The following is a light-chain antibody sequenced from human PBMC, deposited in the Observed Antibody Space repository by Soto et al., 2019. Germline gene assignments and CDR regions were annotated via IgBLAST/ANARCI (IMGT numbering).Light chain of an antibody. CDR1: SSDIGAYDF. J-gene: IGLJ3*02. CDR2: EVI. CDR3: SSYAGSNKYLL. V-gene: IGLV2-8*01. Sequence: QSALTQPPSASGSPGQSVTISCTGTSSDIGAYDFVSWFQQHPGKAPKLLIYEVIKRPSGVPDRFSGSKSGNTASLTVSGLQAEDEADYYCSSYAGSNKYLLFGGGTKVTVL.